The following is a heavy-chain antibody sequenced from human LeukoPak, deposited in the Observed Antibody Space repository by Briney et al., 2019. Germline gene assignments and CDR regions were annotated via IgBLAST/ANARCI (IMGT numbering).Heavy chain of an antibody. Sequence: HSGGSLRLSCLTSGFTFSTNAMSWVRQAPGKGLEWVSAISGSGGSTYYADSVKGRFTISRDNSKNTLYLQMNSLRAEDTAVYYCAKTTHRRGVVTAIRFRAHLHFDYWGQGTLVTVSS. D-gene: IGHD2-21*02. CDR1: GFTFSTNA. CDR3: AKTTHRRGVVTAIRFRAHLHFDY. J-gene: IGHJ4*02. V-gene: IGHV3-23*01. CDR2: ISGSGGST.